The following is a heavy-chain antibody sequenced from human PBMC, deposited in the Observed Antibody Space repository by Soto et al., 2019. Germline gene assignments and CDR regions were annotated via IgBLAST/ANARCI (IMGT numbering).Heavy chain of an antibody. J-gene: IGHJ4*02. V-gene: IGHV6-1*01. CDR3: TRESMSGWSDY. CDR1: GDSVSSNSSS. CDR2: TYYRSKWYN. Sequence: SQTLSLTCALSGDSVSSNSSSWNWIRQSPSRGLEWLGRTYYRSKWYNDYSVYMKSRISIDPDTSTNQLSMQLTSVTPEDTAVYYCTRESMSGWSDYWGPGTLVTVSS. D-gene: IGHD6-19*01.